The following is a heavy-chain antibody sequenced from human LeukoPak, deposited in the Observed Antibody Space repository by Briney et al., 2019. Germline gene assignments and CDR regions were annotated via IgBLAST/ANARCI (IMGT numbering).Heavy chain of an antibody. CDR3: ARETSLGDWFDP. CDR2: IYYSGST. Sequence: SETLSLTCTVSGGSISSGDYYWSWIRQPPGKGLEWIGYIYYSGSTYYNPSLKSRVTISVDTSKNQFSLKLSSVTAADTAVYYCARETSLGDWFDPWGQGTLVTVSS. D-gene: IGHD1-1*01. CDR1: GGSISSGDYY. V-gene: IGHV4-30-4*01. J-gene: IGHJ5*02.